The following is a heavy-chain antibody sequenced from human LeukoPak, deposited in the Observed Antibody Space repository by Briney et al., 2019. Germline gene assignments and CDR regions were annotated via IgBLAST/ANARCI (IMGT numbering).Heavy chain of an antibody. D-gene: IGHD2-2*01. CDR2: IYYSGST. Sequence: SETLSLTCTVSGGSISSYYWSWIRQPPGKGLEWIGYIYYSGSTNYNPSLKSRVTISVDTSKNQFSLKLSSVTAADTAVYYCARGEREYCSSTSCSDSNYYYYGMDVWGQGTTVTVSS. CDR3: ARGEREYCSSTSCSDSNYYYYGMDV. J-gene: IGHJ6*02. V-gene: IGHV4-59*08. CDR1: GGSISSYY.